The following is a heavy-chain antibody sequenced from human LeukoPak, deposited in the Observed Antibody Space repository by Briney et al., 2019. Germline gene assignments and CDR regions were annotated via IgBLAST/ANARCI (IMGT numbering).Heavy chain of an antibody. D-gene: IGHD2-2*01. CDR1: GFTFSSYD. V-gene: IGHV3-23*01. CDR2: ITISGGST. CDR3: AKRGNPAVGHHYLDV. Sequence: GGSLRLSCAASGFTFSSYDMSWVRQAPGKGLEWVSSITISGGSTFYADSVMGRFTISRDNYKNTLYLQMNSLSAEDTAVYYCAKRGNPAVGHHYLDVWGKGTTVSVSS. J-gene: IGHJ6*03.